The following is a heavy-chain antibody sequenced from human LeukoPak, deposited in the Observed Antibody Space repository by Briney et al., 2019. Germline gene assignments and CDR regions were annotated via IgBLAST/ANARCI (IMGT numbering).Heavy chain of an antibody. CDR2: ISSSSSTI. Sequence: GGPLRLSCAASGFTFSSYSMNWVRQAPGKGLEWVSYISSSSSTIYYADSVKGRFTISRDNAKSSLYLQMNSLRAEDTAVYYCARDRRAAGLDYWGQGTLVTVSS. V-gene: IGHV3-48*04. CDR3: ARDRRAAGLDY. D-gene: IGHD6-13*01. CDR1: GFTFSSYS. J-gene: IGHJ4*02.